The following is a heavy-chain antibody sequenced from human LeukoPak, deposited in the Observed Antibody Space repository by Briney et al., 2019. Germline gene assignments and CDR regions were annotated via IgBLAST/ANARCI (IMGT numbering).Heavy chain of an antibody. CDR3: ARKSSWRNGMDV. Sequence: GASVKVSCKASGYTFTGYYMHWVRQAPGQGLEWMGWINPNSGDTNYAQKFQGRVTMTRDTSISTAYMELSRLRSDDTAVYYCARKSSWRNGMDVWGQGTTVTVSS. V-gene: IGHV1-2*02. CDR2: INPNSGDT. J-gene: IGHJ6*02. D-gene: IGHD6-13*01. CDR1: GYTFTGYY.